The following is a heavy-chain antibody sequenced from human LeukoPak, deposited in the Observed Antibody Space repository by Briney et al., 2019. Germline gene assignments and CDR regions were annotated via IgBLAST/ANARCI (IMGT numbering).Heavy chain of an antibody. CDR3: AKGAREQQLVQDY. J-gene: IGHJ4*02. Sequence: GGSLRLSCAASGFTFSSYGMHWGRQAPGKGLEWVAFIRYDGSNKYYPDSVKGRFTVSRDNSKNTLYPQMNSLRAEDTAVYYCAKGAREQQLVQDYWGQGTLVTVSS. V-gene: IGHV3-30*02. D-gene: IGHD6-13*01. CDR2: IRYDGSNK. CDR1: GFTFSSYG.